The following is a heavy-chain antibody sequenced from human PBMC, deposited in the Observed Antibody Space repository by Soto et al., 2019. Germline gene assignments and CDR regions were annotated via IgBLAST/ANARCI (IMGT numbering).Heavy chain of an antibody. Sequence: EVQLVESGGGLIQPGGSLRLSCAASGFALSDNWMHWVRQAPGKGLMWVSRINTDGKSTNYADSVKGRFTISRDIGKNTLFLQMNELRAEDTAVYYCARVNIPLTDCSCGSCYYIDFWGQGTLVAVSS. V-gene: IGHV3-74*01. J-gene: IGHJ4*02. CDR2: INTDGKST. D-gene: IGHD2-15*01. CDR1: GFALSDNW. CDR3: ARVNIPLTDCSCGSCYYIDF.